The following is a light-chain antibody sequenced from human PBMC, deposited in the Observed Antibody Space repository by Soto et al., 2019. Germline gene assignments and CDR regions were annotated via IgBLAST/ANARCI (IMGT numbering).Light chain of an antibody. CDR1: TSNIGSNT. V-gene: IGLV1-44*01. CDR3: AAWDDSLNGYV. J-gene: IGLJ1*01. CDR2: SHG. Sequence: QSVLTQPPSASGTPGQRVTISCSGSTSNIGSNTVNWYQQLPGTAPKPLIYSHGQRPSGVPDGFSGSKTGTSASLAISGLHSEDEADYCCAAWDDSLNGYVFGTGTKVTVL.